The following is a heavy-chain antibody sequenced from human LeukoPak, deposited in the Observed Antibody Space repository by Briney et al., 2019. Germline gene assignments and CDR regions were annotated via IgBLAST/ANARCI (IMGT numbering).Heavy chain of an antibody. V-gene: IGHV3-23*01. D-gene: IGHD7-27*01. Sequence: GGSLRLSCAASGFTFSSYAMSWVRQAPGKGLEWVSAISGSGGSTYYADSVKGRFTISRDNSKNTLYLQMNSLRAEDTAVYYCAKGEHDNWGVGYYFDYWGQGTLVTVSS. CDR2: ISGSGGST. CDR1: GFTFSSYA. J-gene: IGHJ4*02. CDR3: AKGEHDNWGVGYYFDY.